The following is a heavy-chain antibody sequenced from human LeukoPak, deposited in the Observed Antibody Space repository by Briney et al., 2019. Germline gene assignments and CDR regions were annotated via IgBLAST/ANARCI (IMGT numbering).Heavy chain of an antibody. J-gene: IGHJ5*02. CDR2: IYYSGST. CDR1: GGSISSYY. CDR3: ARVPWYYYDSSGYPNWFDP. V-gene: IGHV4-59*01. Sequence: NPSETLSLTCTVSGGSISSYYWSWIRQPPGRGLEWIGYIYYSGSTNYNPSLKSRVTISVDASKNQFSLKLSSVTAADTAVYYCARVPWYYYDSSGYPNWFDPWGQGTLVTVSS. D-gene: IGHD3-22*01.